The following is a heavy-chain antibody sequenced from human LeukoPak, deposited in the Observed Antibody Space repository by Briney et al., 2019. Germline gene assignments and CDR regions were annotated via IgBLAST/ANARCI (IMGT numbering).Heavy chain of an antibody. CDR2: INHSGST. V-gene: IGHV4-34*01. D-gene: IGHD2-15*01. CDR1: GGSFSGYY. J-gene: IGHJ4*02. Sequence: PSETLSLTCAVYGGSFSGYYWSWIRQPPGKGLEWIGEINHSGSTNYNPSLKSRVTISVDTSKNLFSLKLSSVTAADTAVYYCARGGLGYCSGGSCYNTIDYWGQGTLVTVSS. CDR3: ARGGLGYCSGGSCYNTIDY.